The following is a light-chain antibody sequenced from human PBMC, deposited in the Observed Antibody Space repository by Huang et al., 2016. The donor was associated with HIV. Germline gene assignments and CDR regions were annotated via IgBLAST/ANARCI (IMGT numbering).Light chain of an antibody. CDR2: RVA. Sequence: DVVLSQSPLSLPVTLGQSASISCRSTQSLEYSDGNTYLSWFHQRPGQSPRRLSYRVAKRDSGVPDRVSGSGSGSDFTLKISRVEDEDVGIYYCMQGTHWPPYTFGQGTKLEI. V-gene: IGKV2-30*01. J-gene: IGKJ2*01. CDR1: QSLEYSDGNTY. CDR3: MQGTHWPPYT.